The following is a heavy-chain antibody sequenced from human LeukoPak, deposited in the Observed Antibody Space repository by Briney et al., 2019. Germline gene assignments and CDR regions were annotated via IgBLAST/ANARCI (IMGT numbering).Heavy chain of an antibody. Sequence: GGSLRLSCAASGFTFSTYDMHWVRQVTGKGLEWVSAIGTGDDAYYLGSVKGRFTISRENAKNVLYLQMSSLRAEDTAVYYCAREIRETVVTRHYYYGIDVWGQGTTVTVSS. J-gene: IGHJ6*02. CDR1: GFTFSTYD. D-gene: IGHD2-15*01. V-gene: IGHV3-13*01. CDR2: IGTGDDA. CDR3: AREIRETVVTRHYYYGIDV.